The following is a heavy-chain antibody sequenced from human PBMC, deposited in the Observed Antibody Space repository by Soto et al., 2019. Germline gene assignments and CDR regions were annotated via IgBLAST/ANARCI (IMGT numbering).Heavy chain of an antibody. CDR1: GGSISSGGYY. D-gene: IGHD2-2*01. J-gene: IGHJ6*02. V-gene: IGHV4-31*02. Sequence: LCGGSISSGGYYWSWIRQHPGKGLEWIGYIYYSGSTYYNPSLKSRVTISVDTSKNQFSLKLSSVTAADTAVYYCARESSRPFNGGIYYGMDVWGQGTTVTVSS. CDR2: IYYSGST. CDR3: ARESSRPFNGGIYYGMDV.